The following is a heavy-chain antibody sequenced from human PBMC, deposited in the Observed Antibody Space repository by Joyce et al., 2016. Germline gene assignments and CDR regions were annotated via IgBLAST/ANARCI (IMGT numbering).Heavy chain of an antibody. CDR2: LSSSSSYI. D-gene: IGHD2-8*01. CDR3: ARSSYTNGIFDY. Sequence: EVQLVESGGGLVKPGGSLRLSCAASGFTFSSYSLRLVRQAPGKRVEWVSYLSSSSSYIKYTDSVKGRFTISRDNAKNSLYLQMNSLRVEDTAVYYCARSSYTNGIFDYWGQGTLVTVSS. CDR1: GFTFSSYS. V-gene: IGHV3-21*01. J-gene: IGHJ4*02.